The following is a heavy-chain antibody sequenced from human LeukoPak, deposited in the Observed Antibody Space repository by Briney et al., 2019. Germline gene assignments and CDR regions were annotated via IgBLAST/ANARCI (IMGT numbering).Heavy chain of an antibody. CDR2: ISAYNGYT. D-gene: IGHD6-19*01. Sequence: ASVKVSCTASGYTFTNYGVSWVRQAPGQGLEWMGWISAYNGYTNYAQKFQFRVTMTRDTSTSTVYMELSSLRSEDTAVYYCARAPQTIAVAGTRYYYYYMDVWGKGTTVTVSS. J-gene: IGHJ6*03. CDR1: GYTFTNYG. V-gene: IGHV1-18*01. CDR3: ARAPQTIAVAGTRYYYYYMDV.